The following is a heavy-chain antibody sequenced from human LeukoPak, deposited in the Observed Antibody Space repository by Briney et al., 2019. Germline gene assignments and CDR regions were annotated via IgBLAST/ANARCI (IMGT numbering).Heavy chain of an antibody. Sequence: SVKVSCKASGGTFSSYAISWLRQAPGQGLEWMGGIIPIFGTANYAQKFQGRVTITTDESTSTAYMELSSLRSEDTAVYYCAGDRGNWFDPWGQGTLVTVSS. J-gene: IGHJ5*02. V-gene: IGHV1-69*05. CDR3: AGDRGNWFDP. CDR2: IIPIFGTA. CDR1: GGTFSSYA. D-gene: IGHD5-24*01.